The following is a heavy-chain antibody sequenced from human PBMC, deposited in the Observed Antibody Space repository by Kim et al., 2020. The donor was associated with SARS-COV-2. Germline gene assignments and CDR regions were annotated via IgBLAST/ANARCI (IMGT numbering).Heavy chain of an antibody. V-gene: IGHV4-59*13. Sequence: SETLSLTCSVSGGSITNYYWSWIRQPPGRGLEWIAYISDSGGTNYNPSLKSRVTISVDTSKNQVSLKMNSVTAADTTIYYCARDRDIVAGNWFDHWGQGT. J-gene: IGHJ5*02. CDR3: ARDRDIVAGNWFDH. CDR2: ISDSGGT. D-gene: IGHD2-15*01. CDR1: GGSITNYY.